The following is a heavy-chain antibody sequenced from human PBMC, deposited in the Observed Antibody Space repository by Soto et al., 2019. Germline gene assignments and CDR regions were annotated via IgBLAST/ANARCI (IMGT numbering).Heavy chain of an antibody. CDR2: INHSGST. Sequence: PSETLSLTCAVYGGSFSGYYWSWIRQPPGKGLEWIGEINHSGSTNYNPSLKSRVTISVDTSKNQFSLKLSSVTAADTAVYYCARVMNTIFGVAVDYWGQGTLVTVSS. D-gene: IGHD3-3*01. CDR3: ARVMNTIFGVAVDY. CDR1: GGSFSGYY. J-gene: IGHJ4*02. V-gene: IGHV4-34*01.